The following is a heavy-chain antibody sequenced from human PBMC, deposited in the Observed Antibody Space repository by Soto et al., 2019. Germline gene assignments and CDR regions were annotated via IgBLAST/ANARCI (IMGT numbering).Heavy chain of an antibody. V-gene: IGHV1-18*01. Sequence: APVKVSCKASGYTFSSLGISWVRQAPGQGLEWMGWISAYNGNTNYAQKLQGRVTMTTDTSTSTAYMELRSLRSDDTAVYYCARGAVKGYGDFLLADYWGQGTLVTVSS. CDR1: GYTFSSLG. D-gene: IGHD4-17*01. J-gene: IGHJ4*02. CDR3: ARGAVKGYGDFLLADY. CDR2: ISAYNGNT.